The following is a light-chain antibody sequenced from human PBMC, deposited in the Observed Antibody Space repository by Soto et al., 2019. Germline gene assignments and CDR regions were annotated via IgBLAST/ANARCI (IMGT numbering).Light chain of an antibody. J-gene: IGLJ2*01. CDR2: QDF. CDR1: KLGDRF. Sequence: SYELTQPPSVSVSPGQTATITCSGDKLGDRFACWYQQKAGQSPVMVIYQDFKRPSGIPERFSGSNSGNTATLTISGTQAMDEADYYCQAWDTSTGVVFGGGTQLTV. V-gene: IGLV3-1*01. CDR3: QAWDTSTGVV.